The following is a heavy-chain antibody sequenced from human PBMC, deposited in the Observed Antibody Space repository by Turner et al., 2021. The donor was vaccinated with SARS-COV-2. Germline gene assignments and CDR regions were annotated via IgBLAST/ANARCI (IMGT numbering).Heavy chain of an antibody. V-gene: IGHV4-59*01. CDR1: GASISGSY. D-gene: IGHD2-15*01. CDR3: TRELGYCSDGSCRFEYDY. CDR2: IHFSGTT. Sequence: QVQLQESGPGLVKPSATLSLTCTVSGASISGSYWSWVRQPPGKGLEWIGYIHFSGTTNYSPSLRSRVTISLDTSKSQFSLHLRSVTAADTAVYYCTRELGYCSDGSCRFEYDYWGQGTLVTVSS. J-gene: IGHJ4*02.